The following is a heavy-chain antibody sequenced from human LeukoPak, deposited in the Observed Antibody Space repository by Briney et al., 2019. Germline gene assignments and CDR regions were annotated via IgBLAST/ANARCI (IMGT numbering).Heavy chain of an antibody. CDR1: GFTFSDYY. J-gene: IGHJ3*02. V-gene: IGHV3-11*01. CDR3: GRDFGIFGTKRSFDI. Sequence: NPSGTLCLSCAASGFTFSDYYMGWIRQAPGQGLEWVSYMGGSRSITCYAFYEKGRFTIPRDNAKNSVYLQMNSLRAEDTAVDYCGRDFGIFGTKRSFDIWGQGTMVTVSS. D-gene: IGHD1-7*01. CDR2: MGGSRSIT.